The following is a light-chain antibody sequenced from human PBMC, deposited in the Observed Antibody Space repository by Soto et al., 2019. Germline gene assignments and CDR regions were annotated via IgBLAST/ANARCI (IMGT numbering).Light chain of an antibody. CDR2: GNT. J-gene: IGLJ3*02. CDR1: TSNIGAGYD. CDR3: QSYDSSLSGFWV. Sequence: QSALTQPPSVSGAPGQRVTISCTGSTSNIGAGYDVHWYQQLPGTAPKLLIYGNTNRPSGVPDRFSGSKSGTSASLAITGLQSEDEGDYYCQSYDSSLSGFWVFGGGTKVTVL. V-gene: IGLV1-40*01.